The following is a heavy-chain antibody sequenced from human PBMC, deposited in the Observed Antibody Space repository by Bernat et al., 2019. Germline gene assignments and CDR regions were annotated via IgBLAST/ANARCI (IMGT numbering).Heavy chain of an antibody. CDR3: ARDQENYYGSGSSNWFDP. J-gene: IGHJ5*02. D-gene: IGHD3-10*01. V-gene: IGHV3-33*01. Sequence: QVQLVESGGGVVQPGRSLRLSCAASGFTFSSYGMHWVRQAPGKGLEWVAVIWYDGSNKYCADSVKGRFTISRDNSKNTLYLQMNSLRAEDTAVYYCARDQENYYGSGSSNWFDPWGQGTLVTVSS. CDR1: GFTFSSYG. CDR2: IWYDGSNK.